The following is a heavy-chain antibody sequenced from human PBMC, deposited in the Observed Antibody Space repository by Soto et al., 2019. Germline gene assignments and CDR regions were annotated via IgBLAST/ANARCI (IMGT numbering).Heavy chain of an antibody. CDR2: IYYSGST. J-gene: IGHJ6*02. D-gene: IGHD2-8*01. Sequence: QLKLQESGPGLVKPSETLSLTCTVSGGSISSSRYYWDWIRQPTGKGLEWIGSIYYSGSTYYNPSLKSRVTISVDTSKNQFSLKLSSVTAADTAVYYCASTKGARYYYYGMDVWGQGTTVTVSS. CDR3: ASTKGARYYYYGMDV. V-gene: IGHV4-39*01. CDR1: GGSISSSRYY.